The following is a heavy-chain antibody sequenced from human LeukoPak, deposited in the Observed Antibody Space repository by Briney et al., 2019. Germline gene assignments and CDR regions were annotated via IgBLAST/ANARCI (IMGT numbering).Heavy chain of an antibody. CDR3: ARDIIFGVVIGTGWFDP. Sequence: SETLSLTCTVSGGSISSYYWSWIRQPPGKGLEWIGYIYYSGSTNYNPSLKSRVTISVDTSKNQFSLKLSSVTAADTAVYYCARDIIFGVVIGTGWFDPWGQGTLVTVSS. J-gene: IGHJ5*02. V-gene: IGHV4-59*12. D-gene: IGHD3-3*01. CDR1: GGSISSYY. CDR2: IYYSGST.